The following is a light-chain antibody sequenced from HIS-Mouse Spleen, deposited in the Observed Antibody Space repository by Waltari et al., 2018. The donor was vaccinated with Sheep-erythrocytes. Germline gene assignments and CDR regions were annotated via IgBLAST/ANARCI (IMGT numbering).Light chain of an antibody. Sequence: QSALTQPRSVSGSPGQSVTISCTGTSSDVGGYNYVSWYQQHPGKAPQRMIYDVSKRPSGVPDRFSGSKSGNTASLTISGLQAEDEADYYCCSYAGSYTFWVFGGGTKLTVL. V-gene: IGLV2-11*01. CDR2: DVS. CDR1: SSDVGGYNY. CDR3: CSYAGSYTFWV. J-gene: IGLJ3*02.